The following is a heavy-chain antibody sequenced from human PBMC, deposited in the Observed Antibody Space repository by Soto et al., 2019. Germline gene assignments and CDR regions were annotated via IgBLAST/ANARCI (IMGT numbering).Heavy chain of an antibody. V-gene: IGHV3-23*01. CDR3: AKIPFYDFWSGYYNY. J-gene: IGHJ4*02. D-gene: IGHD3-3*01. Sequence: GGSLRLSCAASGFTFSSYAVSWVRQAPGKGLEWVSAISGSGGSTYYADSVKGRFTISRDNSKNTLYLQMNSLRAEDTAVYYCAKIPFYDFWSGYYNYWGQGTLVTVSS. CDR1: GFTFSSYA. CDR2: ISGSGGST.